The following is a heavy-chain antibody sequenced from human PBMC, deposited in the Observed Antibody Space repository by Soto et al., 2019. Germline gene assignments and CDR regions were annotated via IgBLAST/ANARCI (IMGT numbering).Heavy chain of an antibody. CDR3: ARGRINQYYDILTGYSNWFDP. D-gene: IGHD3-9*01. CDR1: GYTFTSYY. Sequence: GASVKVSCKGSGYTFTSYYINWVLQATGQGLEWMGWMNPNSGNTGYAQKFQGRVTMTRNTSISTAYMELSSLRSEDTAVYYCARGRINQYYDILTGYSNWFDPWGQGTLVTVSS. J-gene: IGHJ5*02. V-gene: IGHV1-8*01. CDR2: MNPNSGNT.